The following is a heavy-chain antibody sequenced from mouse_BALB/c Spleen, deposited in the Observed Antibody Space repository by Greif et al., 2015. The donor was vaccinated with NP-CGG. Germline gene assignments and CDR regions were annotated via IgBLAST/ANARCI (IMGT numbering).Heavy chain of an antibody. Sequence: QVQLQQSGAELARPGASVKLSCKASGYTFTSYWMQWVKQRPGQGLEWIGAIYPGDGDTRYTQKFKGKATLTADKSSSAEYTHLCRVAYEESVLYFCARDTLGRGALGSWGEGDPVTASS. CDR2: IYPGDGDT. V-gene: IGHV1-87*01. CDR3: ARDTLGRGALGS. J-gene: IGHJ4*01. D-gene: IGHD4-1*01. CDR1: GYTFTSYW.